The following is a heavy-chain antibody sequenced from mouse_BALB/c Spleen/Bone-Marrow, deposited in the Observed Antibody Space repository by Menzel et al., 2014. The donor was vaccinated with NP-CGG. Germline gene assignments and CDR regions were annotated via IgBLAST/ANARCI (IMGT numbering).Heavy chain of an antibody. CDR2: IRSKSNNYAT. J-gene: IGHJ1*01. D-gene: IGHD1-1*01. CDR3: VRQRYYYGSSDWYFDV. CDR1: GFTFNTYA. Sequence: EVNLVESGGGLVQPKGSLKLSCAASGFTFNTYAMNWVRQAPGKGLEWVARIRSKSNNYATYYADSVKDRFTISRDDSQSMLYLQMNNLKTEDTAMYYCVRQRYYYGSSDWYFDVWGAGTTVTVSS. V-gene: IGHV10-1*02.